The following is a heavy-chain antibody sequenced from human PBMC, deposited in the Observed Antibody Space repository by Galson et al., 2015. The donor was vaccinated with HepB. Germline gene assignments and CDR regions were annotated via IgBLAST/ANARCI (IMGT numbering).Heavy chain of an antibody. D-gene: IGHD6-13*01. CDR1: GFTFSDYY. Sequence: RLSCAASGFTFSDYYMSWIRQAPGKGLEWVSYISSSSSYTNYADSVKGRFTISRDNAKNSLYLQMNSLRAEDTAVYYCARTAAAGSVTLQHWGQGTLVTVSS. V-gene: IGHV3-11*06. J-gene: IGHJ1*01. CDR3: ARTAAAGSVTLQH. CDR2: ISSSSSYT.